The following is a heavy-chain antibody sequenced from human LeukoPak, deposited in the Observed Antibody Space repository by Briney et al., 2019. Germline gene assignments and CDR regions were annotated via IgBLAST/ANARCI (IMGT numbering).Heavy chain of an antibody. Sequence: VGSLRLSCAASGFTVSSNYMSWVRQAPGKGLEWVSVIYSGGSTYYADSVKGRFTISRDNSKNTLYLQMNSLRAEDTAVYYCARYHYDFWSGYFDYWGQGTLVTVSS. CDR3: ARYHYDFWSGYFDY. D-gene: IGHD3-3*01. CDR2: IYSGGST. V-gene: IGHV3-66*02. CDR1: GFTVSSNY. J-gene: IGHJ4*02.